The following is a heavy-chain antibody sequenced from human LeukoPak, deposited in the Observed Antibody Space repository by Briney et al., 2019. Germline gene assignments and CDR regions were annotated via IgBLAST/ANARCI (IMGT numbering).Heavy chain of an antibody. CDR2: IYSGGTT. CDR1: GFTVSNNY. J-gene: IGHJ4*02. V-gene: IGHV3-53*01. Sequence: PGGSLRLSCKASGFTVSNNYVNWVRQAPGKGLEWVALIYSGGTTNYADSVKGRFTISRDNSKNTLYLQMTNVRVEDTAVYYCARDPPGIAASVSGGWGQGTLVTVSS. D-gene: IGHD6-13*01. CDR3: ARDPPGIAASVSGG.